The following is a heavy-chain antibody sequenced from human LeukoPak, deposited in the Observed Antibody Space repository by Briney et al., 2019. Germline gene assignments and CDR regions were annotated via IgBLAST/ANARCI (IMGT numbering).Heavy chain of an antibody. CDR1: GFTFSTYS. V-gene: IGHV3-64*02. CDR3: ARDRRYSSSRHFDY. J-gene: IGHJ4*02. Sequence: PGGSLRLSCAASGFTFSTYSMNWVRQAPGKGLEYVSAISGNGHGTWYGDSVKGRFSISRDNSEQMLYLQMGSLRAEDMGVYYCARDRRYSSSRHFDYWGQGTLVTVSS. D-gene: IGHD6-13*01. CDR2: ISGNGHGT.